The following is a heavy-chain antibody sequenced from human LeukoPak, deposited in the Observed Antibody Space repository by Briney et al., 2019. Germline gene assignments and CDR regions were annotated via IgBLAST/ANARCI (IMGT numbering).Heavy chain of an antibody. J-gene: IGHJ4*02. CDR2: IYTSGST. D-gene: IGHD3-10*01. CDR3: ARGYYYGSGDVLRPPGPWYYFDY. V-gene: IGHV4-4*07. CDR1: GGSISSYY. Sequence: SETLPLTCTVSGGSISSYYWSWIRQPAGKGLEWIGRIYTSGSTNYNPSLKSRVTMSVDTSKNQFSLKLSSVTAADTAVYYCARGYYYGSGDVLRPPGPWYYFDYWGQGTLVTVSS.